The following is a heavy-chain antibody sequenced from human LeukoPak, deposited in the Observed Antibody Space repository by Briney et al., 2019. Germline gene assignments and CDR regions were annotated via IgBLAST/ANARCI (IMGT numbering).Heavy chain of an antibody. Sequence: SETLSLTCAVYGGSFSGYYWSWIRQPPGKGLEWIGEINHSGSTNYNPSLKSRVTISVDTSKNQFSLKLSSVTAADTAVYYCARGPRLYSSSWYLGWFDPWGQGTLVTVSS. D-gene: IGHD6-13*01. CDR3: ARGPRLYSSSWYLGWFDP. J-gene: IGHJ5*02. V-gene: IGHV4-34*01. CDR1: GGSFSGYY. CDR2: INHSGST.